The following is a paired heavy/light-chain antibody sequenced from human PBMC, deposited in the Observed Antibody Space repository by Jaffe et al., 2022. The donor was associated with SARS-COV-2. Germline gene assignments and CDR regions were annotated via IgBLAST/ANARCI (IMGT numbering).Heavy chain of an antibody. V-gene: IGHV3-21*01. D-gene: IGHD3-10*01. Sequence: EVQLVESGGGLVKPGGSLRLSCAASGFTFSNYGMIWVRQAPGKGLEWVSSISGSTTYMYYADSLKGRFTISRDNAKNSLYLQMNSLRAEDSAVYYCARDYYGSGSYYTLDYWGQGTLVTVSS. J-gene: IGHJ4*02. CDR1: GFTFSNYG. CDR3: ARDYYGSGSYYTLDY. CDR2: ISGSTTYM.
Light chain of an antibody. J-gene: IGLJ3*02. CDR3: GTWDGSLSAGV. Sequence: QSVLTQPPSVSAAPGQKVTISCSGSSSNIGNNYVSWYQHLPGSAPKLLIFENNKRPSGIPDRFSGSKSGTSATLGITGLQTGDEADYYCGTWDGSLSAGVFGGGTKVTVL. CDR1: SSNIGNNY. CDR2: ENN. V-gene: IGLV1-51*02.